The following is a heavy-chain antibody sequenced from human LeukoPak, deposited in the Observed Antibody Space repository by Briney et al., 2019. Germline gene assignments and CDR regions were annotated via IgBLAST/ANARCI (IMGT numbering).Heavy chain of an antibody. D-gene: IGHD4-17*01. CDR1: GFTFSSYA. Sequence: PGGSLRLSCAASGFTFSSYAMHWVRQAPGKGLEWVAVISYDGSNKYYADSVKGRFTISRDNSKNTLYLQMNSLRAEDTAVYYCARDSSGGDYLELNFDYWGQGTLVTVSS. V-gene: IGHV3-30-3*01. CDR2: ISYDGSNK. J-gene: IGHJ4*02. CDR3: ARDSSGGDYLELNFDY.